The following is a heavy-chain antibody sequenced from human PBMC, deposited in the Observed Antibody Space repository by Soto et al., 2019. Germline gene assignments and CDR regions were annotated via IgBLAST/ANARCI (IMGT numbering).Heavy chain of an antibody. CDR1: GGSISSYY. J-gene: IGHJ4*02. D-gene: IGHD3-16*01. Sequence: QVQLQESGPGLVKPSETLSLTCTVSGGSISSYYWRWIRQPPGKGLEWIGYIYYSGSTNYNPSLKSRVTISVDTSKNQFSLKLSSVTAADTAVYYCARERGTVGDFDYWGQGTLVTVSS. CDR2: IYYSGST. CDR3: ARERGTVGDFDY. V-gene: IGHV4-59*01.